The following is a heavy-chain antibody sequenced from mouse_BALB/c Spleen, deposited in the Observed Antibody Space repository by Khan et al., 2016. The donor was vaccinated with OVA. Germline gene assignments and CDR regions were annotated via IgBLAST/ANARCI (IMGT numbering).Heavy chain of an antibody. CDR2: INLKNGNT. Sequence: EVQLQQSGPELVKPGASVKISCKTSGYTFPEYTVHWVKQSLGKSLDWIGVINLKNGNTAYNQKFKGKATLTVDKSSSTAYMEFRSLTSEDSALYYCTRDAGRYWGQGTSVTVAS. CDR3: TRDAGRY. V-gene: IGHV1-18*01. J-gene: IGHJ4*01. CDR1: GYTFPEYT. D-gene: IGHD3-3*01.